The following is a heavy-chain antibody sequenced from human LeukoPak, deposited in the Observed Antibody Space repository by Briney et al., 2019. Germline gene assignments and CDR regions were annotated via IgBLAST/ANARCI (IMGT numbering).Heavy chain of an antibody. CDR1: GFTFSSYS. CDR3: ASTSSSSFGFDY. V-gene: IGHV3-21*01. D-gene: IGHD6-6*01. CDR2: ISSSSYI. J-gene: IGHJ4*02. Sequence: GGSLRLSCAASGFTFSSYSMNWVRQAPGKGLEWVSSISSSSYIYYADSVKGRFTISRDNAKNSLYLQMNSPRAEDTAVYYCASTSSSSFGFDYWGQGTLVTVSS.